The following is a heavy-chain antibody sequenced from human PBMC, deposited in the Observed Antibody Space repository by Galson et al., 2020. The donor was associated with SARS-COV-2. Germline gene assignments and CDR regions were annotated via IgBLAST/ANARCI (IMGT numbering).Heavy chain of an antibody. CDR3: ATSPPIVVVPAARGPPWFDP. D-gene: IGHD2-2*01. J-gene: IGHJ5*02. CDR1: GYTLTELS. Sequence: ASVKVSCKVSGYTLTELSMHWVRQAPGKGLEWMGGFDPEDGETIYAQKFQGRVTMTEDTSTDTAYMELSSLRSEDTAVYSCATSPPIVVVPAARGPPWFDPWGQGTLVTVSS. V-gene: IGHV1-24*01. CDR2: FDPEDGET.